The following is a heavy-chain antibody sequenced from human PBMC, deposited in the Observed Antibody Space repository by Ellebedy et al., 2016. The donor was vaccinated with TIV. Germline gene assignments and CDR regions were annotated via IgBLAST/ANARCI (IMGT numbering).Heavy chain of an antibody. V-gene: IGHV4-34*01. CDR3: AGIAVAGTVDY. D-gene: IGHD6-19*01. CDR1: GGSISSYY. Sequence: SETLSLTXTVSGGSISSYYWSWIRQPPGKGLEWIGEINHSGSTNYNPSLKSRVTISVDTSKNQFSLKLSSVTAADTAVYYCAGIAVAGTVDYWGQGTLVTVSS. CDR2: INHSGST. J-gene: IGHJ4*02.